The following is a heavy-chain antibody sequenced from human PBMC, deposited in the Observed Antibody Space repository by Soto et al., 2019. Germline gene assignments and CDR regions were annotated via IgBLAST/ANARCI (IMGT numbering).Heavy chain of an antibody. J-gene: IGHJ4*02. CDR1: GFTFSSYS. CDR2: IRSSSSTI. V-gene: IGHV3-48*01. CDR3: ARRVISSTSCQGACYFDY. Sequence: EVQLVESGGGLVQPGGSLRLSCAASGFTFSSYSMNWVRQAPGKGLEWVSYIRSSSSTIYYADSVKGRFTISRDNAKNSLYLQMNSLRAEDTAVYYCARRVISSTSCQGACYFDYWGLGTLVTVSS. D-gene: IGHD2-2*01.